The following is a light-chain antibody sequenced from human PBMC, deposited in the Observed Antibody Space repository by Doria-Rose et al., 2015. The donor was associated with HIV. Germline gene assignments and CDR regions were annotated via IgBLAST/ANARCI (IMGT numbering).Light chain of an antibody. J-gene: IGKJ5*01. V-gene: IGKV3-20*01. CDR1: QRVKSSY. Sequence: EIVLAQSPGTLSLSPGERATLSCRASQRVKSSYLAWYQQKPGQGPRLLIYDASTRATGITDRFSGSGSGTGFTLTISRLEPEDVAVYYCQQYGTSRGTFGQGTRLEIK. CDR2: DAS. CDR3: QQYGTSRGT.